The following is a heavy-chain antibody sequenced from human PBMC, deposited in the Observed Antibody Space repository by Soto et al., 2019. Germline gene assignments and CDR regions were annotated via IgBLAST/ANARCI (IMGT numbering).Heavy chain of an antibody. Sequence: QVQLVQSGTEVKKPGSSVKVSCKASGGTFRNYPINWVRQAPGQGLEWMGSIFPLTDIPDYAQNFQARLTISAHKSTSTVYMELGSLTSDETPMYFCASRPLVVLIYFESWGQGTLVTVSS. CDR1: GGTFRNYP. CDR3: ASRPLVVLIYFES. D-gene: IGHD2-15*01. CDR2: IFPLTDIP. J-gene: IGHJ4*02. V-gene: IGHV1-69*02.